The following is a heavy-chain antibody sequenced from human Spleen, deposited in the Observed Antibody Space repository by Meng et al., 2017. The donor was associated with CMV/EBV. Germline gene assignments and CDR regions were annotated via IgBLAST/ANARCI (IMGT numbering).Heavy chain of an antibody. CDR2: TYYRSKWYN. V-gene: IGHV6-1*01. CDR1: DSVSSNSAD. D-gene: IGHD1-26*01. Sequence: DSVSSNSADWNWIRQSPSRGLEWLGRTYYRSKWYNDYAVSVKSRITINPDTSKNQFSLQLNSVTPEDTAVYYCARDDVGARDWFDPWGQGTLVTVSS. J-gene: IGHJ5*02. CDR3: ARDDVGARDWFDP.